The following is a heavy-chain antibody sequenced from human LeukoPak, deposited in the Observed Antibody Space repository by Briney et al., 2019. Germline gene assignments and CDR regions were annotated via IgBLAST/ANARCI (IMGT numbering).Heavy chain of an antibody. D-gene: IGHD6-13*01. J-gene: IGHJ3*02. CDR3: AKDITFKQQPDAFDI. CDR1: GFTFRYYD. CDR2: ISSDGDDK. V-gene: IGHV3-30*18. Sequence: PGGSLRLSCAASGFTFRYYDFHWVRQAPGKGLEWVTFISSDGDDKFYAKSVKGRFTISRDNSKNTLYLQMNSLRAEDTAVYYCAKDITFKQQPDAFDIWGQGTMVTVSS.